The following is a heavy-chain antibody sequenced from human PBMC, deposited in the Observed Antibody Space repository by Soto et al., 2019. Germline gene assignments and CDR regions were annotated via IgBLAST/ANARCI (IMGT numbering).Heavy chain of an antibody. Sequence: SVKVSCKASGGTFSSYAISWVRQAPGQGLEWMGGIIPIFGTANYAQKFQGRVTITADKSTSTAYMELSSLRPDDTAMYYCARERYQVLSDGMDVWGQGTSVTVSS. J-gene: IGHJ6*02. V-gene: IGHV1-69*06. CDR3: ARERYQVLSDGMDV. CDR2: IIPIFGTA. D-gene: IGHD3-16*01. CDR1: GGTFSSYA.